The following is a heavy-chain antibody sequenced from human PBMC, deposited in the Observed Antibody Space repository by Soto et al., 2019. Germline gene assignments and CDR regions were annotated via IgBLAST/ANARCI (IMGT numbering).Heavy chain of an antibody. CDR1: GFTFSSYA. J-gene: IGHJ4*02. V-gene: IGHV3-23*01. CDR3: AKDMRPVVTPRWADY. D-gene: IGHD2-21*02. Sequence: EVQLLESGGGLVQPGGSLRLSCAASGFTFSSYAMSWVRQAPGKGLEWVSAISGSGGSTYYADSVKGRCTISRDNSKNTLYLQMSSVRAEDTAVYYCAKDMRPVVTPRWADYWGQGTLVTVSS. CDR2: ISGSGGST.